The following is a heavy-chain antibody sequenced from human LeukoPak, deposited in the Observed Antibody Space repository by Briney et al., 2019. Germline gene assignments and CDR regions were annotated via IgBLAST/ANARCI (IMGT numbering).Heavy chain of an antibody. D-gene: IGHD2-15*01. CDR3: ARERCSGRSCYLGGVLRGYFDS. CDR2: IYYSGST. J-gene: IGHJ4*02. V-gene: IGHV4-59*01. Sequence: PSETLSLTCTVSGGSISSYYWSWIRQPPGKGLEWIGYIYYSGSTNYNPSLKSRVTISVDTSKNQFSLKLSSVTAADTAVYYCARERCSGRSCYLGGVLRGYFDSWGKGPLVTVSS. CDR1: GGSISSYY.